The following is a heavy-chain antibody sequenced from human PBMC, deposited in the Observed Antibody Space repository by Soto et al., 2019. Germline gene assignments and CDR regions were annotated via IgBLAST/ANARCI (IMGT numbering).Heavy chain of an antibody. D-gene: IGHD2-8*02. V-gene: IGHV1-2*02. CDR2: INPDSGAT. CDR1: GYSFTGYY. Sequence: HEHLVQSGAEVKRPGASLKVSCKASGYSFTGYYIHWVRQAPGQGLEWMGWINPDSGATNYAQNFQGRVTLTSDTSLSTASMDLTRLTSDDTAVYYCARGDYGTGGYPFPYFDYWGQGTLVIVSS. CDR3: ARGDYGTGGYPFPYFDY. J-gene: IGHJ4*02.